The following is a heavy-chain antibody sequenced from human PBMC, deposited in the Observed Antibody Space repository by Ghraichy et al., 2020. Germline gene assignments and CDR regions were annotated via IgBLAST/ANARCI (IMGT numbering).Heavy chain of an antibody. CDR2: IYYSGST. CDR3: ARVSSGYNNWFDP. V-gene: IGHV4-61*01. D-gene: IGHD3-22*01. J-gene: IGHJ5*02. CDR1: GGSVSSGSYY. Sequence: SETLSLTCTVSGGSVSSGSYYWSWIRQPPGKGLEWIGYIYYSGSTNYNPSLKSRVTISLDTSKNQFSLKLSSVTAADTAVYYCARVSSGYNNWFDPWGQGTLVTVSS.